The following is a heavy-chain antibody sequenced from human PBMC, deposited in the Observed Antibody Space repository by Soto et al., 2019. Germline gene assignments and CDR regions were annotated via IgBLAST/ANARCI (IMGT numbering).Heavy chain of an antibody. CDR3: ASAGIAAAGTSDYYYYMDV. V-gene: IGHV4-34*01. J-gene: IGHJ6*03. CDR1: GGSLSGYY. Sequence: QVQLQQWGAGLLKPSETLSLTCAVYGGSLSGYYWSWIRQPPGKGLEWIGEINHSGSTNYNPSLKSRVTISVDTSKNQFSLKLSSVTAADTAVYYCASAGIAAAGTSDYYYYMDVWGKGTTVTVSS. CDR2: INHSGST. D-gene: IGHD6-13*01.